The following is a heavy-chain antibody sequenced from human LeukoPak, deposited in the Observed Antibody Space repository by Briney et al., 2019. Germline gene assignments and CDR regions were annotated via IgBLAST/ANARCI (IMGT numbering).Heavy chain of an antibody. Sequence: GGSLRLSCAASGFTVSNNYMSWVRQAPGMGLEWVSVIYTGGNTYYADSVKGRFTISRDNSKNTLYLQMNSLRAEDTAVYYCASNWFDPWGQGTLVTVSS. CDR2: IYTGGNT. V-gene: IGHV3-66*02. J-gene: IGHJ5*02. CDR1: GFTVSNNY. CDR3: ASNWFDP.